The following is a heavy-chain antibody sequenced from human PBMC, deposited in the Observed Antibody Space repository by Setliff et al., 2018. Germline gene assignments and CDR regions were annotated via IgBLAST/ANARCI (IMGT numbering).Heavy chain of an antibody. J-gene: IGHJ6*03. CDR3: TREASVEFWSGYPYYYYMDV. CDR2: IYPGDSDT. V-gene: IGHV5-51*01. Sequence: GESLKISCKGSGYSFTSYWIGWVRQMPGKGLEWMGIIYPGDSDTRYSPSFQGQVTISADKSISTAYLQMNSLKTEDTAVYYCTREASVEFWSGYPYYYYMDVWGKGTTVTVSS. CDR1: GYSFTSYW. D-gene: IGHD3-3*01.